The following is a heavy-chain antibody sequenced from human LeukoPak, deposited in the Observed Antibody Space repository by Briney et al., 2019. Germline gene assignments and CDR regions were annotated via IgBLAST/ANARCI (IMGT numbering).Heavy chain of an antibody. CDR3: ARGTLTFGGVISY. V-gene: IGHV1-2*06. CDR1: GYTFTGYY. J-gene: IGHJ4*02. CDR2: INPNSGGT. D-gene: IGHD3-16*02. Sequence: ASVKVSCKASGYTFTGYYMHWVRQAPGQGLEWMGRINPNSGGTNYAQKFQGRVTMTRDTSISTAYKELSRLRSDDTAVYYCARGTLTFGGVISYWGQGTLVTVSS.